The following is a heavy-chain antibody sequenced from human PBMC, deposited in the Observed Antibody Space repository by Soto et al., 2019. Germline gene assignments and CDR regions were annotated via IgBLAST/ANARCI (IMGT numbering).Heavy chain of an antibody. CDR1: GFTVSSNY. CDR2: IYSGGST. V-gene: IGHV3-53*01. CDR3: AREEERVAMPSGY. J-gene: IGHJ4*02. Sequence: GGSLRLSCAASGFTVSSNYMSWVRQAPGKGLEWVSVIYSGGSTYYADSVKGRFTISRDNSKNTLYLQMNSLRAEDTAVYYCAREEERVAMPSGYWGQGTLVTVSS. D-gene: IGHD2-2*01.